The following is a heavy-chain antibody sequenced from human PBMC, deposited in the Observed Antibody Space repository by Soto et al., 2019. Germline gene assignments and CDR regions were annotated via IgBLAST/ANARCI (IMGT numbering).Heavy chain of an antibody. CDR3: AKDDSYGYQGSFDY. D-gene: IGHD5-18*01. CDR2: ISWNSGSI. CDR1: GFTFDDYA. J-gene: IGHJ4*02. V-gene: IGHV3-9*01. Sequence: PGGSLRLSCAASGFTFDDYAMHWVRQAPGKGLEWVSGISWNSGSIGYADSVKGRFTISRDNAKNSLYLQMNSLRAEDTALYYCAKDDSYGYQGSFDYWDQGTLVTVSS.